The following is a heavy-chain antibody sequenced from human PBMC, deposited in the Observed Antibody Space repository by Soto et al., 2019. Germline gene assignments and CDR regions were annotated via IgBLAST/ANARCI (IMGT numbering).Heavy chain of an antibody. J-gene: IGHJ4*02. V-gene: IGHV3-21*06. CDR3: ARESEDLTKNFDY. Sequence: EVQLVESGGGLVKPGGSLRLSCAASGFTFTRYSMNWVRQAPGKGLEWVSSISSTTNYIYYGDSMKGRFTISRDNGKNSLYLEIHSLRAEDTAVYYCARESEDLTKNFDYWGQGTLVTVSS. CDR2: ISSTTNYI. CDR1: GFTFTRYS.